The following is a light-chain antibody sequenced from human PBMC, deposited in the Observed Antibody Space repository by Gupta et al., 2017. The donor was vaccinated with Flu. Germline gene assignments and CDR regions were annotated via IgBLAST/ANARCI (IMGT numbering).Light chain of an antibody. V-gene: IGKV3-20*01. CDR3: QQYGTSLA. CDR1: QRVSSFY. CDR2: ATS. J-gene: IGKJ1*01. Sequence: EIVLTQPPGTLSLSPGEGATLSCRASQRVSSFYLAWYQQKPGQAPRLLIYATSTRATGIPDRFSGSGSGTDFTLTISRLEPEDFAVYHCQQYGTSLAFGPGSKVEIK.